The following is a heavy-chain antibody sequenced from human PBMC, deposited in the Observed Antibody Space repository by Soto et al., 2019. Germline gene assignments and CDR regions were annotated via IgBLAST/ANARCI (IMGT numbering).Heavy chain of an antibody. CDR3: AREGVIGLGEY. CDR2: ISSSGSTI. Sequence: GGSLSLSCASSGFTFSSYEMNWVHQAPGKGLEWVSYISSSGSTIYYTAALKGRFTISRDNAKNSLYLQMNSLRSEDTAVYYCAREGVIGLGEYWVQGTLVTVSS. V-gene: IGHV3-48*03. D-gene: IGHD3-10*01. J-gene: IGHJ4*02. CDR1: GFTFSSYE.